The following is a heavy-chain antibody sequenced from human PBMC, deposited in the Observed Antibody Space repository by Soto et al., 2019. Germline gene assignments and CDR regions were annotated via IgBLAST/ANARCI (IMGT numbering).Heavy chain of an antibody. CDR3: ASGRGTLHPPYYYYLDA. D-gene: IGHD3-16*01. CDR2: MNPNSGNT. CDR1: GYTFTRYD. J-gene: IGHJ6*03. Sequence: ASVKVSCKASGYTFTRYDINWVRQATGQGLEWMGWMNPNSGNTGYAQKFQGRVTMTRNTSISTAYMELSSLRSEDTAVYYCASGRGTLHPPYYYYLDAWGKRTPVTVSS. V-gene: IGHV1-8*01.